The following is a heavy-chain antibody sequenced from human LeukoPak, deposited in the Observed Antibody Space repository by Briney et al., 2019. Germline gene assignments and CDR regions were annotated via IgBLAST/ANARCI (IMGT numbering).Heavy chain of an antibody. CDR3: ARARVFGADYYDSSGPFGY. CDR2: INHSGST. CDR1: GGSFSGYY. Sequence: SETLSLTCAVYGGSFSGYYWSWIRQPPGKGLEWIGEINHSGSTNYNPSLKSRVTISVDTSKNQFSLKLSSVTAADTAVYYCARARVFGADYYDSSGPFGYWGQGTLVTVSS. V-gene: IGHV4-34*01. J-gene: IGHJ4*02. D-gene: IGHD3-22*01.